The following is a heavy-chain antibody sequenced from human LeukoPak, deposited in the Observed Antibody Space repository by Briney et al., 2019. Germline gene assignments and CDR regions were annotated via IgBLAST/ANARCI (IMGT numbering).Heavy chain of an antibody. CDR2: IYYSGST. CDR1: GGSISSSSYY. Sequence: SETLSLTCTVSGGSISSSSYYWGWIRQPPGKGLEWIGSIYYSGSTYYNPPLKSRVTISVDTSKNQFSLKLSSVTAADTAVYYCARDLYDSSGYSDYWGQGTLVTVSS. J-gene: IGHJ4*02. CDR3: ARDLYDSSGYSDY. D-gene: IGHD3-22*01. V-gene: IGHV4-39*07.